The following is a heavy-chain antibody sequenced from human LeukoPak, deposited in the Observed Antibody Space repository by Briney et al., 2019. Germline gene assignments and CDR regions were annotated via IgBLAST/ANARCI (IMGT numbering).Heavy chain of an antibody. V-gene: IGHV4-39*01. CDR1: GGSISSSSYY. D-gene: IGHD1-14*01. Sequence: SETLSLTCTVSGGSISSSSYYWGWIRQPPGKGLEWLGSIYYSGSTYYNPSLKSRVTISVDTSKNQFSLKLSSVTAADTAVYYCARPEMRAAFDIWGQGTMVTVSS. J-gene: IGHJ3*02. CDR3: ARPEMRAAFDI. CDR2: IYYSGST.